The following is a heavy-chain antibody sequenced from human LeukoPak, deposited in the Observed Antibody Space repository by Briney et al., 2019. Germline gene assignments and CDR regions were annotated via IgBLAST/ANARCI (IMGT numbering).Heavy chain of an antibody. CDR1: GCTVSKDY. CDR2: IYGGGTT. D-gene: IGHD3-9*01. V-gene: IGHV3-66*01. Sequence: PGGSLRLSCAGSGCTVSKDYMTWVRQAPGKGLECVSAIYGGGTTYYADSVKGGFTISRDSSSNTLHLQMNSLRAEDTAVYYCAREARYYDILTGYHNYSGVDVWGQGTTVIVSS. J-gene: IGHJ6*02. CDR3: AREARYYDILTGYHNYSGVDV.